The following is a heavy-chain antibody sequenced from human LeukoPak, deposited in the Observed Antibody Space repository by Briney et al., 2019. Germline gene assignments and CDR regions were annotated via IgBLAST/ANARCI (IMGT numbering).Heavy chain of an antibody. CDR1: GFTFSSYA. Sequence: GGSLRLSCVPSGFTFSSYAMSWVRQAPGKGREWVSRISGSGGSTYYADSVKGRFTISRDNSKNTLYLQMNSLRVEDTAVYYCARDFGHTADYWGPGTLVTVSS. D-gene: IGHD5-18*01. J-gene: IGHJ4*02. CDR2: ISGSGGST. V-gene: IGHV3-23*01. CDR3: ARDFGHTADY.